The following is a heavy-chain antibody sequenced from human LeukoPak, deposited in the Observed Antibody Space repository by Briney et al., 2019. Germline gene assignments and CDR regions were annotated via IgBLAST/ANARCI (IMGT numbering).Heavy chain of an antibody. CDR1: GYTFTGYY. J-gene: IGHJ4*02. D-gene: IGHD3-22*01. Sequence: ASVKVSCKASGYTFTGYYMHWVRQAPGQGLEWMGRINPNSGGTNYAQKFQGRVTMTRDTSISTAYMEPSRLRSDDTAAYYCARDHHYYDSSGYRYPYYFDYWGQGTLVTVSS. V-gene: IGHV1-2*06. CDR2: INPNSGGT. CDR3: ARDHHYYDSSGYRYPYYFDY.